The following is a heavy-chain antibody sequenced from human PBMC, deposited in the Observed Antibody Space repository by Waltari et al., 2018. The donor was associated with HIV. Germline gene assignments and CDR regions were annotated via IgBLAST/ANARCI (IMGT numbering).Heavy chain of an antibody. CDR2: ISWNRGSI. CDR3: AKESMAGLYYYYGMDV. V-gene: IGHV3-9*01. D-gene: IGHD6-19*01. J-gene: IGHJ6*02. CDR1: GFTFDDYA. Sequence: EVHLVESGGGLVQPGRSLRLSCAASGFTFDDYAMHWVRQAPGKGLEWVSGISWNRGSIGYADSVKGRFTISRDNAKNSLYLLMNSLRDEDTALYYCAKESMAGLYYYYGMDVWGQGTTVTVSS.